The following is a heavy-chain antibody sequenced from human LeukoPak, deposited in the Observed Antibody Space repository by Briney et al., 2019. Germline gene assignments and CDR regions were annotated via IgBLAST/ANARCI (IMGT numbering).Heavy chain of an antibody. CDR1: GFTFSSYG. Sequence: SGGTLRLSCAASGFTFSSYGMSWVRQAPGKGLEWVSAISGSGGSTYYADSVKGRFTISRDNSKNTLYLQMNSLRAEDTAVYYCAKDQIAAAPYYFDYWGQGTLVTVSS. J-gene: IGHJ4*02. V-gene: IGHV3-23*01. D-gene: IGHD6-13*01. CDR2: ISGSGGST. CDR3: AKDQIAAAPYYFDY.